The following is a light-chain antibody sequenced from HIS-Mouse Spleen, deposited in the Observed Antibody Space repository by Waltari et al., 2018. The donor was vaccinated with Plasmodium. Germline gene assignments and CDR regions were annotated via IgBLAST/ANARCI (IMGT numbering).Light chain of an antibody. CDR1: QSVSSN. CDR2: GAS. V-gene: IGKV3-15*01. CDR3: QQYNNWPPEVT. Sequence: EIVLTQSPATLSVSPGESATLSCRASQSVSSNLAWYQQNPGQAPRLLIYGASTRATGIPARFSGSGSGTEFTLTISSMQSEDFAVYYCQQYNNWPPEVTFGQGTKVEIK. J-gene: IGKJ1*01.